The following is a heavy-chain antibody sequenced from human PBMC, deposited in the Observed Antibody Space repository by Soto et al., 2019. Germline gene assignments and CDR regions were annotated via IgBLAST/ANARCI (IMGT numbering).Heavy chain of an antibody. CDR1: GFTFSSYG. CDR2: ISYDGSNK. J-gene: IGHJ4*02. V-gene: IGHV3-30*18. Sequence: QVQLVESGGGVVQPGRSLRLSCAASGFTFSSYGMHWVRQAPGKGLEWVAVISYDGSNKYYADSVKGRFTISRDNSKNTLYLQMNSLRAEDTAVYYCAKDSIDYYDSSGYHPYYFDYWGQGTLVTVSS. D-gene: IGHD3-22*01. CDR3: AKDSIDYYDSSGYHPYYFDY.